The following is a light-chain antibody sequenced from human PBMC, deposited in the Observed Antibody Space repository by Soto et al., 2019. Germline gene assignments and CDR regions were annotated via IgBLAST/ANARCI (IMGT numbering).Light chain of an antibody. CDR3: QQYNNWPPYT. CDR1: QSVSSN. Sequence: EIVMTQSPATLSVSPGERATLSCRASQSVSSNLAWYQQKPGQAPRLLIYGASTRATGIPARFSGRWSGTEFTITISSLQSEDFAVYYCQQYNNWPPYTFGQGTKLEIK. V-gene: IGKV3-15*01. J-gene: IGKJ2*01. CDR2: GAS.